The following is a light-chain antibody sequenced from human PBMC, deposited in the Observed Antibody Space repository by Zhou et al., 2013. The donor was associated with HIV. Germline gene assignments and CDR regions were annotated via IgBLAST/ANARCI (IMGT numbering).Light chain of an antibody. CDR2: RTS. CDR3: QQYNSYSLT. CDR1: QSVSSW. V-gene: IGKV1-5*03. J-gene: IGKJ4*01. Sequence: DIQMTQSPSTLSASVGDRVTITCRASQSVSSWLAWYQQKPGKAPKLLIYRTSSLESGVPSRFSGSGSGTEFTLTISSLQPDDFATYYCQQYNSYSLTFGGGTKVEIK.